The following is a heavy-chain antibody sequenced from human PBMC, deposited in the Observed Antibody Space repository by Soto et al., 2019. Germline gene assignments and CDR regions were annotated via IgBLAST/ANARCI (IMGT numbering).Heavy chain of an antibody. J-gene: IGHJ6*02. CDR3: ARVTPGNNLYYFSGLDF. Sequence: WGSLRLSCVASGFTFDTYGIHWVRQAPGKGLQWVALISYEGSNTYYADSVRGRFTNSRDNSKNTLYLQMNTLRPEDTGLYYCARVTPGNNLYYFSGLDFWGQGTSVTVSS. CDR1: GFTFDTYG. D-gene: IGHD1-1*01. V-gene: IGHV3-30-3*01. CDR2: ISYEGSNT.